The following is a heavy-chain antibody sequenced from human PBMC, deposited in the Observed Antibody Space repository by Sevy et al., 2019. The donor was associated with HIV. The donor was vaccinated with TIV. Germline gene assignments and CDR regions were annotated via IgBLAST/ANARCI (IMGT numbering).Heavy chain of an antibody. V-gene: IGHV3-23*01. Sequence: GGSLRLSCGASGFTFTNYGMSWVRQAPGKGLEWVSATSGSGGNTYYADSVKGRFTISRDNSKNTLYLEMNSLTAEDTAVYYCAKPTTSDSSRNGFDIWGQGTMVTVSS. CDR2: TSGSGGNT. CDR1: GFTFTNYG. D-gene: IGHD6-13*01. CDR3: AKPTTSDSSRNGFDI. J-gene: IGHJ3*02.